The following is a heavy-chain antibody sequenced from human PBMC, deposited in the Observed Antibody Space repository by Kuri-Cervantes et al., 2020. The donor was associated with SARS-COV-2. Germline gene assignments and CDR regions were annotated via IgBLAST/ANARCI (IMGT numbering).Heavy chain of an antibody. CDR3: ARGGGVVIVRAAIPPDH. CDR1: GYTFTGYY. CDR2: INPNSGGT. D-gene: IGHD2-2*02. J-gene: IGHJ4*02. Sequence: ASVKVSCKASGYTFTGYYMHWVRQAPGQGLEWMGWINPNSGGTNYAQKLQGRVSMTRNTSISTAYLEVSRLRSDDTAVYYCARGGGVVIVRAAIPPDHWGQGTLVTVSS. V-gene: IGHV1-2*02.